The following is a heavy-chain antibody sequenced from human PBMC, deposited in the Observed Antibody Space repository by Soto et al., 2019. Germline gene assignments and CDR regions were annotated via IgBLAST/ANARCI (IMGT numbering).Heavy chain of an antibody. Sequence: GESLKISCKGSGYSFTSYWISWVRQMPGKGLEWMGRIDPSDSYTNYSPSFQGHVTISADKSISTAYLQWSSLKASDTAMYYCARQCYYDSSGYYYGMDVWGQGTTVTVSS. D-gene: IGHD3-22*01. J-gene: IGHJ6*02. CDR3: ARQCYYDSSGYYYGMDV. CDR2: IDPSDSYT. CDR1: GYSFTSYW. V-gene: IGHV5-10-1*01.